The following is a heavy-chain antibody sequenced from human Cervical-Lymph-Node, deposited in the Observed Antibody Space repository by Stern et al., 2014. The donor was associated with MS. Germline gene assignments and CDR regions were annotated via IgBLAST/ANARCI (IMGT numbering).Heavy chain of an antibody. J-gene: IGHJ4*02. V-gene: IGHV3-30*04. CDR3: AKGGSGSYLD. D-gene: IGHD1-26*01. CDR1: GFVFRRYA. CDR2: ISYDGRDK. Sequence: VQLEESGGGVVQPGRSLRLSCAASGFVFRRYALHWVRQAPGKGLEWVALISYDGRDKYYTDSVKCRFTVSRDNSNNTVDLEMNSLRLEDTAVYYCAKGGSGSYLDWGQGSLVTVSS.